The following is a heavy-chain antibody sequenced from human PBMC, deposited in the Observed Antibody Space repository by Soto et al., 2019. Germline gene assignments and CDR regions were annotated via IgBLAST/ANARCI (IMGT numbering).Heavy chain of an antibody. D-gene: IGHD6-13*01. J-gene: IGHJ6*02. CDR1: GFTFSSYG. V-gene: IGHV3-33*01. CDR2: IWYDGSNK. CDR3: ARSPEHIRSWYIYYYGMDV. Sequence: VQLVESGGGVVQPGRSLRLSCAASGFTFSSYGMHWVRQAPGKGLEWVAVIWYDGSNKYYADSVKGRFTISRYNSKNTLYLQVNSLRAEDTAVYYCARSPEHIRSWYIYYYGMDVWGQGTTVTVSS.